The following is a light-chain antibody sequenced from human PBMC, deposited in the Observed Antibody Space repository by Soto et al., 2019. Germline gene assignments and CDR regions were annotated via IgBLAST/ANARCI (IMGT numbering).Light chain of an antibody. CDR3: SSYTISNTHV. J-gene: IGLJ1*01. CDR1: SSDVGGYNY. CDR2: DVS. V-gene: IGLV2-14*03. Sequence: QSVVTQPASVSGSPGQSITISCTGTSSDVGGYNYVSWYQHHPGKAPKLMIHDVSNRPSGVSNRFSGSKSGNTASLTISGLQPEDEADYYCSSYTISNTHVFGSGSQVTV.